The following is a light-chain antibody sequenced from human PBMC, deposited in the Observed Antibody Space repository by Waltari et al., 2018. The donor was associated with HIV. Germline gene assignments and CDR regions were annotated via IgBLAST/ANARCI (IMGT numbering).Light chain of an antibody. Sequence: SYELTQPPSVSVSPGQTATITCSGDALPHQYAHWYQQKPGQAPLLEIYKDTQRPSGIPERFSGSHSGTTVTLIISGVQAEDEADYYCESADNSGTYWVFGGGTKLSVL. CDR1: ALPHQY. V-gene: IGLV3-25*03. J-gene: IGLJ3*02. CDR3: ESADNSGTYWV. CDR2: KDT.